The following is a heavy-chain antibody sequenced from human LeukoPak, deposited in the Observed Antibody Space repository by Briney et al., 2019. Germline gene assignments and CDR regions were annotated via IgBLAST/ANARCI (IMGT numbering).Heavy chain of an antibody. Sequence: TGGSLRLSCAASGFTFSSYGMHWVRQAPGKGLEWVAVISYDGSNKYYADSVKGRFTISRDNSKNTLYLQMNSLRAEDTAVYYCAKDLDGGYDLGMDVWGQGTTVTVSS. J-gene: IGHJ6*02. CDR3: AKDLDGGYDLGMDV. CDR2: ISYDGSNK. V-gene: IGHV3-30*18. CDR1: GFTFSSYG. D-gene: IGHD5-12*01.